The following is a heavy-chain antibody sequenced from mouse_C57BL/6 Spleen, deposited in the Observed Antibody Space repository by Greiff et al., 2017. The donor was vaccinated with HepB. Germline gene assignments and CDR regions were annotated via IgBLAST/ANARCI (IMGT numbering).Heavy chain of an antibody. V-gene: IGHV1-81*01. CDR2: IYPRSGNT. Sequence: LQESGAELARPGASVKLSCKASGYTFTSYGISWVKQRTGQGLEWIGEIYPRSGNTYYNEKFKGKATLTADKSSSTAYMELRSLTSEDSAVYFCARKDYGNSYYAMDYWGQGTSVTVSS. D-gene: IGHD2-1*01. CDR3: ARKDYGNSYYAMDY. CDR1: GYTFTSYG. J-gene: IGHJ4*01.